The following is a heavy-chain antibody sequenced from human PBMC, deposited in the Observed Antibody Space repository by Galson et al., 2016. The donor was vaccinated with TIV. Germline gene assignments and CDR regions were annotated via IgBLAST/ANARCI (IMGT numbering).Heavy chain of an antibody. CDR2: FNPDSGAT. J-gene: IGHJ4*02. CDR1: GYIFINYY. CDR3: ARVNWARAFDY. V-gene: IGHV1-2*02. Sequence: SVKVSCKASGYIFINYYIHWVRQAPGQGLEWLGWFNPDSGATQYAQKFQGRVTMTRDTSIGTAYMELRRLISDDTAEYYCARVNWARAFDYWGQGTQVTVSS. D-gene: IGHD7-27*01.